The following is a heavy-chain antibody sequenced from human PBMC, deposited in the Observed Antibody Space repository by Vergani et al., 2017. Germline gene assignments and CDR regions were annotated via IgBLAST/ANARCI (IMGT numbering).Heavy chain of an antibody. Sequence: EVQLVQSGAEVKKPGESLKISCKGSGYSFTSYWIGWVRQMPGKGLEWMGIIYPGDSDTRYSPSFQGQVTISADKSISTAYLQWSSLKASDTAMYYCARLGGDSSRWYVGAAFDIWGQGTVVTVSS. D-gene: IGHD6-13*01. CDR1: GYSFTSYW. V-gene: IGHV5-51*01. CDR3: ARLGGDSSRWYVGAAFDI. CDR2: IYPGDSDT. J-gene: IGHJ3*02.